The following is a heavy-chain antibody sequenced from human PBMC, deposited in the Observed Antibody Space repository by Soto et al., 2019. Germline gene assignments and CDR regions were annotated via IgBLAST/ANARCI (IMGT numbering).Heavy chain of an antibody. CDR3: ARDPGSPYDFWSGLGYYYYMDV. D-gene: IGHD3-3*01. V-gene: IGHV1-18*01. CDR1: GYTFTSYG. CDR2: ISAYNGNT. Sequence: ASVKVSCKASGYTFTSYGISWVRQAPGQGLEWMGWISAYNGNTNYAQKLQGRVTMTTDTSTSTAYMELRSLRSDDTAVYYCARDPGSPYDFWSGLGYYYYMDVWGKGTTVTVSS. J-gene: IGHJ6*03.